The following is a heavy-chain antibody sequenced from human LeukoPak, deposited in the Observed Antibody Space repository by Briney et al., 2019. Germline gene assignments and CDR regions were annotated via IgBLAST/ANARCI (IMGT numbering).Heavy chain of an antibody. D-gene: IGHD2/OR15-2a*01. J-gene: IGHJ4*02. CDR2: FYNSGLA. CDR1: GASISNYY. Sequence: SETLSLTCTVSGASISNYYWSWIRQPPEKGLEWIGYFYNSGLANYNPSLKSRVTITINTSKNQISLRLSSVTAADTAVYYCAGHHPRNTVDFWGQGTLVTVSS. V-gene: IGHV4-59*01. CDR3: AGHHPRNTVDF.